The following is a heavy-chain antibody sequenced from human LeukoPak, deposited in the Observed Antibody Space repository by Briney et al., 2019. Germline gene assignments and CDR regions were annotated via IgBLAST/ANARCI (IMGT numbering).Heavy chain of an antibody. Sequence: SVKVSCKASGGTFSSYAISWVRQAPGQGLEWMGGIIPIFGTANYAQKFQGRVTITTDESASTAYMELSSLRSEDTAVYYCARDGGTYDSSGYYSHNWFDPWGQGTLVTVSS. CDR1: GGTFSSYA. J-gene: IGHJ5*02. CDR3: ARDGGTYDSSGYYSHNWFDP. CDR2: IIPIFGTA. D-gene: IGHD3-22*01. V-gene: IGHV1-69*05.